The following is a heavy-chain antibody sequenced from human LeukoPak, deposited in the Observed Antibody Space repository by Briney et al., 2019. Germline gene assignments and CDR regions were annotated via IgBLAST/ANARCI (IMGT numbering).Heavy chain of an antibody. J-gene: IGHJ4*02. V-gene: IGHV3-21*01. Sequence: GGSLRLSCAASGFSFNDYQMNWVRQAPGKGLEWVSSISSSSSYIYYADSVKGRFTISRDNAKNSLYLQMNSLRAEDTAVYYCARDRRDFIAVAGTGGYWGQGTLVTVSS. CDR1: GFSFNDYQ. D-gene: IGHD6-19*01. CDR2: ISSSSSYI. CDR3: ARDRRDFIAVAGTGGY.